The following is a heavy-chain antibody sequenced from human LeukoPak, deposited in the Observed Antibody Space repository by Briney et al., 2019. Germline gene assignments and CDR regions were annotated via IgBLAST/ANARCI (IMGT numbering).Heavy chain of an antibody. D-gene: IGHD6-19*01. V-gene: IGHV1-24*01. CDR2: FDPEDGET. CDR1: GYTLTELS. J-gene: IGHJ5*02. Sequence: ASVKVSCKVSGYTLTELSMHWVRQAPGKGLGWMGGFDPEDGETIYAQKFQGRVTMTEDTSTDTAYMELSSLRSEDTAVYYCATESMGSGWYYRNWFDPWGQGTLVTVSS. CDR3: ATESMGSGWYYRNWFDP.